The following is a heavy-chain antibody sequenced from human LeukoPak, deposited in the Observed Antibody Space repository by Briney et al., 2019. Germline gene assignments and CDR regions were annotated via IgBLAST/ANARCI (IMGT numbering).Heavy chain of an antibody. D-gene: IGHD3-3*01. CDR3: QSRFLEWLLDY. CDR2: IYDTGST. J-gene: IGHJ4*02. Sequence: SETLSLTCAVYGGSFSGYYWSWIRQPPGKGLEWIGSIYDTGSTFYNPSLKSRVIISVDTSKNQFSLKLSSVTAADTAVYYCQSRFLEWLLDYWGQGTLVTVSS. V-gene: IGHV4-34*01. CDR1: GGSFSGYY.